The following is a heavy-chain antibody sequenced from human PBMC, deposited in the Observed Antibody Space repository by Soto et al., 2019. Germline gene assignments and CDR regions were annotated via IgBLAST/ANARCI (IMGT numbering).Heavy chain of an antibody. J-gene: IGHJ5*02. D-gene: IGHD1-26*01. CDR2: IYISGST. CDR3: ARGKVGTNPKWLDP. V-gene: IGHV3-66*01. Sequence: EVQLVESGGGLVQPGGSLRLSCAASGFTVSSSYLYWVRQAPGRGLEWVSSIYISGSTYYADSVKGRFTISRDNSKNTLYLQMNSLRAEDTAVYYCARGKVGTNPKWLDPWGQGTLVTVSS. CDR1: GFTVSSSY.